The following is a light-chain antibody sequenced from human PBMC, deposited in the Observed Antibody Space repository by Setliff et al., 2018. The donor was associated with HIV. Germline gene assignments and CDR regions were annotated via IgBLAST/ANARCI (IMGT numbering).Light chain of an antibody. CDR3: SSYTKTNIWV. V-gene: IGLV2-14*01. CDR1: SSDICGYEY. J-gene: IGLJ3*02. CDR2: EVT. Sequence: QSALTQPASVSGYHGESITIFCIGSSSDICGYEYVSWYQLHPGRAPKLLIYEVTNRPSGMSIRFSGSKSGNTASLTISGLQGEDEGDYYCSSYTKTNIWVFGGWTKVT.